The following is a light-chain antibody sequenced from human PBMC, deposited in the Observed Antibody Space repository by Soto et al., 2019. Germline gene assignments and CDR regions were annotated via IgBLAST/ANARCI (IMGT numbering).Light chain of an antibody. Sequence: DIQMTQSPSTLSASVGDRVTITCRASQSISSWLAWYQQKPGKAPKLLIYKASSLESGVPSRFSGSGSGTEFTLTITSLQPDDFATYYCQQYNNYWTFGQGTTV. V-gene: IGKV1-5*03. CDR2: KAS. CDR3: QQYNNYWT. J-gene: IGKJ1*01. CDR1: QSISSW.